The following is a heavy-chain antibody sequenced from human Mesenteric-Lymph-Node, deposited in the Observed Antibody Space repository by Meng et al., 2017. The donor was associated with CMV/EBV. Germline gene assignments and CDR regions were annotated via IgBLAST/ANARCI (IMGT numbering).Heavy chain of an antibody. CDR2: IYWDDDK. V-gene: IGHV2-5*02. CDR3: AHSSGIAAAGPFYFDY. D-gene: IGHD6-13*01. J-gene: IGHJ4*02. Sequence: QITLKESGPKLVKPTQTLKLTCTFSGFSLSTSGVGVGWIRQPPGKALEWLALIYWDDDKRYSPSLKSRLTITKDTSKNQVVLTMTNMDPVDTATYYCAHSSGIAAAGPFYFDYWGQGTLVTVSS. CDR1: GFSLSTSGVG.